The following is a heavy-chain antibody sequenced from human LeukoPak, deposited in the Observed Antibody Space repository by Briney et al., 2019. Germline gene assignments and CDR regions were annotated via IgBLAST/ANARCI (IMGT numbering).Heavy chain of an antibody. CDR1: GGSFSGYY. D-gene: IGHD1-26*01. CDR3: ARTIVGAAYFDY. J-gene: IGHJ4*02. CDR2: INHSGST. Sequence: SETLSLTCAVYGGSFSGYYWSWIRQPPGKGLEWIGEINHSGSTNYNPSLKSRVTVSVDTSKNQFSLKLSSVTAADTAVYYCARTIVGAAYFDYWGQGTLVTVSS. V-gene: IGHV4-34*01.